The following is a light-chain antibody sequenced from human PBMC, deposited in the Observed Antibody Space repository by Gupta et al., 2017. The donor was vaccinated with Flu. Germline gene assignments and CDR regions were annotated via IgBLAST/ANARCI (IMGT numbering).Light chain of an antibody. V-gene: IGLV3-21*03. CDR1: NIGSKS. Sequence: SYVLTQPPSLSVAPGKTARITCGGNNIGSKSVHWYLQKPGQAPVLVVHDDSDRPSGIPERFSGSNSGNTATLTISRVEAGDEADYYCQVWDSSSDHVVFGGGTKLTVL. CDR3: QVWDSSSDHVV. J-gene: IGLJ2*01. CDR2: DDS.